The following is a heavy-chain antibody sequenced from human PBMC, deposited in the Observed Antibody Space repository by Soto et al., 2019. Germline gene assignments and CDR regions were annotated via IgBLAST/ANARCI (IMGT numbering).Heavy chain of an antibody. Sequence: QPPGKGLEWIGYIYYSGSTYYNPSLKSRVTISVDTSKNQFSLKLSSVTAADTAVYYCARVSEDTAMAGDYWGQGTLVTVSS. D-gene: IGHD5-18*01. J-gene: IGHJ4*02. CDR3: ARVSEDTAMAGDY. CDR2: IYYSGST. V-gene: IGHV4-30-4*01.